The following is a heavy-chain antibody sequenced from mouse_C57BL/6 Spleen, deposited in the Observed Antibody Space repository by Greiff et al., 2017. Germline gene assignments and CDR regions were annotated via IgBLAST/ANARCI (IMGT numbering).Heavy chain of an antibody. V-gene: IGHV1-82*01. CDR1: GYAFSSSW. CDR2: IYPGDGDT. CDR3: ARANLSYYYGSSPYYFDY. Sequence: QVQLKESGPELVKPGASVKISCKASGYAFSSSWMNWVKQRPGKGLEWIGRIYPGDGDTNYNGKFKGKATLTADKSSSTAYMQLSILTSEDSAVYFCARANLSYYYGSSPYYFDYWGQGTTLTVSS. D-gene: IGHD1-1*01. J-gene: IGHJ2*01.